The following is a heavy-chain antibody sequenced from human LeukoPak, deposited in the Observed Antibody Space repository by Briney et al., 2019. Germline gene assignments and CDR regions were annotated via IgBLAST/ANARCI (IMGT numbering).Heavy chain of an antibody. D-gene: IGHD5-12*01. CDR2: MNPNSGNT. CDR3: ARRKIHSGYDWVFDY. Sequence: GAPVKVSCMASGYTFTSYDINWVRQATGQGLEWMGWMNPNSGNTGYAQKFQGRVTMTRNTSISTAYMELSSLRSEDTAVYYCARRKIHSGYDWVFDYWGQGTLVTVSS. V-gene: IGHV1-8*01. CDR1: GYTFTSYD. J-gene: IGHJ4*02.